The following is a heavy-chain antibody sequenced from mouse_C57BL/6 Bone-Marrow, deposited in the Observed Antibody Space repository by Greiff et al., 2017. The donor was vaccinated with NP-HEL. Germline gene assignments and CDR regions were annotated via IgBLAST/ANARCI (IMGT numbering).Heavy chain of an antibody. J-gene: IGHJ4*01. D-gene: IGHD2-2*01. CDR3: ARHDGYDGYAMDY. CDR1: GFSLTSYG. V-gene: IGHV2-6-1*01. Sequence: VQLQESGPGLVAPSQRLSITCTVSGFSLTSYGVHWVRQPPGKGLEWLVVIWSDGSTTYNSALKSRLSISKDNSKSQVFLKMNSLQTDDTAMYYCARHDGYDGYAMDYWGQGTSVTVSS. CDR2: IWSDGST.